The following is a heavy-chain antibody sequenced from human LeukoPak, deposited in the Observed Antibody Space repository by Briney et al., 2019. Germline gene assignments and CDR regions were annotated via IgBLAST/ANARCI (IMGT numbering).Heavy chain of an antibody. CDR3: ARRRYYDSSGYNPTYYFDH. J-gene: IGHJ4*02. D-gene: IGHD3-22*01. Sequence: KPSETLSLTCTVSGDSIIGSYWSWIRQAPGKGLEWIAYIYYSVDTNYNPSLQCRVTISVDISKKQFSLRLTSVTAADTAVYYCARRRYYDSSGYNPTYYFDHWGQGILVSVSS. V-gene: IGHV4-59*01. CDR2: IYYSVDT. CDR1: GDSIIGSY.